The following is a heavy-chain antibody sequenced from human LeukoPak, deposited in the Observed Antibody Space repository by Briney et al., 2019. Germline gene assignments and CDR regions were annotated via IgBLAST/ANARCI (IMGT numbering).Heavy chain of an antibody. Sequence: SETLSLTCTVSDDSFTSTNYWWDWVRLPPGKGLEWIGGIQYTGRTFSNPSLKSRVTISVDTSKKQFSLDLRSATAADTAVYYCARRRHHYDSYALWGQGTGVTVSS. CDR3: ARRRHHYDSYAL. V-gene: IGHV4-39*01. J-gene: IGHJ3*01. CDR1: DDSFTSTNYW. CDR2: IQYTGRT.